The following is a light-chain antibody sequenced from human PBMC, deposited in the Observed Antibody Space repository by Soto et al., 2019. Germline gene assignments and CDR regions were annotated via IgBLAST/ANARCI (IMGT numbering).Light chain of an antibody. CDR1: SSNIGSTYD. Sequence: QSVLTKPPSVNAAPGQRVTISCTGSSSNIGSTYDVQWYQQLPGTAPKLLIHGNTDRPSGVPDRFSGSKSGTSASLAITGLQADDEADYYCQSYDDSLSVHYVFGTGTKVTVL. CDR3: QSYDDSLSVHYV. J-gene: IGLJ1*01. CDR2: GNT. V-gene: IGLV1-40*01.